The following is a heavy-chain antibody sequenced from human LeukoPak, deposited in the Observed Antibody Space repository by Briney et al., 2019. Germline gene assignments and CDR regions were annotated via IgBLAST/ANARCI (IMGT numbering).Heavy chain of an antibody. CDR1: GGSISSYY. J-gene: IGHJ4*02. Sequence: SETLSLTCTVSGGSISSYYWSWTRQPPGKGLEWIGYIYYSGSTNYNPSLKSRVTISVDTSKNQFSLKLSSVTAADTAVYYCARDNPSIAARPYFDYWGQGTLVTVSS. CDR3: ARDNPSIAARPYFDY. V-gene: IGHV4-59*01. D-gene: IGHD6-6*01. CDR2: IYYSGST.